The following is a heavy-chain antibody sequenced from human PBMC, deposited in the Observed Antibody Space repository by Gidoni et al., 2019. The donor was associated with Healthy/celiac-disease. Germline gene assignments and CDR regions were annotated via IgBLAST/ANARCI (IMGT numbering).Heavy chain of an antibody. CDR3: ARASVSYSLNWFDP. V-gene: IGHV4-4*07. CDR2: LYTSGSP. D-gene: IGHD1-26*01. Sequence: QVQLEESGPGLVKPAETLSRTCPVSGGSISSYYWSWLRQPAGKGLEWIGRLYTSGSPNYNPSLTSRVTMSVDTSKNQFSLKLSSVTAADTAVYYCARASVSYSLNWFDPWGQGTLVTVSS. J-gene: IGHJ5*02. CDR1: GGSISSYY.